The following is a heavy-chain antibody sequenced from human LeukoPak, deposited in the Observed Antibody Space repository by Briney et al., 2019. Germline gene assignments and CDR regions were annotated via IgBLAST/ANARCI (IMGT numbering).Heavy chain of an antibody. CDR1: GFTYSYYY. CDR2: ICSSGGTR. J-gene: IGHJ4*02. Sequence: CGSLRLSCAASGFTYSYYYMTGIRQAPWKGLEWVSYICSSGGTRDSAVSVKGLFGISRDNSKNSMNMQMMSLRGEKTEVYYCVSGDFWSDYYTGLLDYWGQGTLVTVSS. V-gene: IGHV3-11*01. CDR3: VSGDFWSDYYTGLLDY. D-gene: IGHD3-3*01.